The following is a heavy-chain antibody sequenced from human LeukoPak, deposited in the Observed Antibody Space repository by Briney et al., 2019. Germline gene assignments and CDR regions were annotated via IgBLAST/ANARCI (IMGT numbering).Heavy chain of an antibody. CDR1: GITFSNYA. V-gene: IGHV3-7*01. Sequence: GGSLRLSCVASGITFSNYAVSWVRQAPGKGPEWVANINLDGRQKYYVDSVKGRFTISRDNAENSLYLQMNSLRAEDTALYYCARKRPNYFDYWGQGTLVTVSS. J-gene: IGHJ4*02. CDR3: ARKRPNYFDY. CDR2: INLDGRQK.